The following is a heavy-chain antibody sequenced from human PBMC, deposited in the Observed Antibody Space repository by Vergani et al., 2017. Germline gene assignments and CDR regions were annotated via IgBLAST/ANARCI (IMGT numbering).Heavy chain of an antibody. V-gene: IGHV4-61*02. CDR2: IYTSEST. Sequence: QVQLQESGPGLVKPSQTLSLTCTVSGGSISSGSYYWSWIRQPAGKGLEWIGRIYTSESTNYNPSLKSRVTISVDTSKNHFSLKLSSVTAADTAVYYCARDYGNYYYYYMDVWGKGP. J-gene: IGHJ6*03. CDR1: GGSISSGSYY. D-gene: IGHD3-16*01. CDR3: ARDYGNYYYYYMDV.